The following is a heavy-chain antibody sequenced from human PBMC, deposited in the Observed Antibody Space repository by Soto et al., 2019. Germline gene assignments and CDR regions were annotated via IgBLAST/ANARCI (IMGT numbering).Heavy chain of an antibody. D-gene: IGHD1-1*01. CDR1: GFTFSSYW. CDR2: INAVGTTT. Sequence: EVHLVESGGGLVQPGGSLRLSCAASGFTFSSYWMHWVRQAPGKGLVWVSRINAVGTTTTYADSVKGRFTISRDNAKNTVYLQMDSLRAEDTAVYFCATVATHSYNWVDPWGQGTLVTISS. CDR3: ATVATHSYNWVDP. J-gene: IGHJ5*02. V-gene: IGHV3-74*01.